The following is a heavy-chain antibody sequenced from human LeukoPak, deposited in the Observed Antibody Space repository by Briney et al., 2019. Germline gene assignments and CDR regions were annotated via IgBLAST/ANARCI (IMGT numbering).Heavy chain of an antibody. CDR1: GGSFSGYY. CDR2: INHSGGT. J-gene: IGHJ3*02. D-gene: IGHD6-25*01. CDR3: ARDLGIAAGGAFDI. V-gene: IGHV4-34*01. Sequence: PSETLSLTCAVYGGSFSGYYWSWIRQPPGKGLEWIGEINHSGGTNYNPSLKSRVTISVDTSKNQFSLKLSSVTAADTAVYYCARDLGIAAGGAFDIWGQGTMVAVSS.